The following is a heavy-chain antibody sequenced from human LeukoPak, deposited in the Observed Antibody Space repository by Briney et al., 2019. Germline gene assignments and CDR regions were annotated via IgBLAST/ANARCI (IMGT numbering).Heavy chain of an antibody. CDR2: IYTSGST. Sequence: SETLSLTCTVSGGSISSGSYYWSWIRQPAGKGLEWIGRIYTSGSTNYNPSLKSRVTISVDTSKNQFSLKLSSVTAADTAVYYCARLGGGHPFAFDIWGQGTMVTVSS. J-gene: IGHJ3*02. V-gene: IGHV4-61*02. CDR3: ARLGGGHPFAFDI. CDR1: GGSISSGSYY. D-gene: IGHD1-26*01.